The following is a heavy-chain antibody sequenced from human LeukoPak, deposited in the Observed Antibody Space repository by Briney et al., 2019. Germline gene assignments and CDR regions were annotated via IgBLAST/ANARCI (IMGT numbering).Heavy chain of an antibody. CDR1: GFTFSSYW. CDR2: IKQDGSEK. Sequence: GGSLRLSCAASGFTFSSYWMSWVRQAPGKGLEWVANIKQDGSEKYYVDSVKGRFTISRDNAKNSLYLQMNSLRAEDTAVYYCAREPARGGDHYGSGSPLDVWGKGTTVTVSS. V-gene: IGHV3-7*01. J-gene: IGHJ6*04. CDR3: AREPARGGDHYGSGSPLDV. D-gene: IGHD3-10*01.